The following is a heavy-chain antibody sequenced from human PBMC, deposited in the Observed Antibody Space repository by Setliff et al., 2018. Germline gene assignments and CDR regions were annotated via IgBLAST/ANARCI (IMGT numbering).Heavy chain of an antibody. V-gene: IGHV1-18*01. D-gene: IGHD3-10*01. CDR1: GYTFTNYG. Sequence: ASVKVSCQASGYTFTNYGISWVRQAPGQGLEWMGWISVYNGDTNYAQKLQGRVTMTTDTSTSTAYMELRSLRSDDTAVYYCATHYYGSGIFDYWGQGTLVTVS. CDR3: ATHYYGSGIFDY. J-gene: IGHJ4*02. CDR2: ISVYNGDT.